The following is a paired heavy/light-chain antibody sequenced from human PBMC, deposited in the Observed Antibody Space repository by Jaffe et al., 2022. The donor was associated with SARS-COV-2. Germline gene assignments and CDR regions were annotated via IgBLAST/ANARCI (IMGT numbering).Light chain of an antibody. CDR2: EVI. CDR1: SSDVGGFNY. V-gene: IGLV2-8*01. J-gene: IGLJ3*02. CDR3: NSYAGGNNWV. Sequence: QSALTQPPSASGSPGQSVTISCTGTSSDVGGFNYVSWYQQHPGKAPKLMIYEVIKRPSGVPARFSGSKSGNTASLTVSGLQTEDEADYYCNSYAGGNNWVFGGGTKLTVL.
Heavy chain of an antibody. CDR2: IHPSGGSI. V-gene: IGHV1-46*01. D-gene: IGHD4-17*01. Sequence: QVQLVQSGAEVKTPGASVKISCKTSGYTFTSNHMHWVRQAPGQGLEWMAIIHPSGGSITYAQKFHDRVTVTSDTSTSTVYMELSRLRSEDTAVYYCARDHYGYYFDYWAQGTLVTVSS. CDR3: ARDHYGYYFDY. CDR1: GYTFTSNH. J-gene: IGHJ4*02.